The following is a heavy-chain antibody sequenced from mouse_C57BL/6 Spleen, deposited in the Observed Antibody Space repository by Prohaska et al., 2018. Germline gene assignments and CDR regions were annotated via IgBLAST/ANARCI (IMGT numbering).Heavy chain of an antibody. V-gene: IGHV1-18*01. CDR3: ARKSPLYYGRRYDSFYAMDY. D-gene: IGHD1-1*01. CDR2: INPNNGGT. Sequence: HGKSLEWIGDINPNNGGTIYNQKFKRKPTLTVDKSSSTAYMELRSLTSEDTAVYYCARKSPLYYGRRYDSFYAMDYWGQGTSVTVSS. J-gene: IGHJ4*01.